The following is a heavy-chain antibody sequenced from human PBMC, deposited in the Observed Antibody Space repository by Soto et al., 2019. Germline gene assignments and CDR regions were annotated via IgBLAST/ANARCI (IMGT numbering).Heavy chain of an antibody. CDR1: GFTFSSYG. CDR3: ARDGAAGLFDY. CDR2: IWYDGSNK. Sequence: GGSLRLSCAASGFTFSSYGMHWVRQAPGKGLEWVAVIWYDGSNKYYADSVKGRFTISRDNSKNTLYLQMNSLRAEDTAVYYCARDGAAGLFDYWGQGTLVTVSS. J-gene: IGHJ4*02. V-gene: IGHV3-33*01. D-gene: IGHD6-13*01.